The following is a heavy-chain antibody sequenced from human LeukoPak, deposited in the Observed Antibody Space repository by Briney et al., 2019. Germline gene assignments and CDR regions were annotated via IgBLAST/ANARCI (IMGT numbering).Heavy chain of an antibody. J-gene: IGHJ4*02. CDR2: IYYSGST. CDR3: ARAPMATFEKIHFDY. Sequence: SETLSLTCTVSGGSISSSSYYWGWIRQPPGKGLEWIGSIYYSGSTYYNPSLKSRVTISVDTSKNQFSLKLSSVTAADTAVYYCARAPMATFEKIHFDYWGQGTLVTVSS. V-gene: IGHV4-39*07. CDR1: GGSISSSSYY. D-gene: IGHD5-24*01.